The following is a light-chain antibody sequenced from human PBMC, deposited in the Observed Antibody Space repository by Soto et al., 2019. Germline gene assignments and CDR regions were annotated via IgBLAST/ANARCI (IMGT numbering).Light chain of an antibody. CDR2: GAS. Sequence: EIVMTQSPGTLSLSPGERATLSCRASQSIGSTLAWYQQKPGQAPSVLIYGASIRVTGIPARFSGSGSGTEFTLTIGSLQSEDFAVYYCQHYNYWPYTFGQGTKVDIK. CDR3: QHYNYWPYT. J-gene: IGKJ2*01. V-gene: IGKV3-15*01. CDR1: QSIGST.